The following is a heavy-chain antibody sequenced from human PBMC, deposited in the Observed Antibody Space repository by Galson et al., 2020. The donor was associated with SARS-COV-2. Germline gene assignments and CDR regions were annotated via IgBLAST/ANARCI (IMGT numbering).Heavy chain of an antibody. CDR2: ISGSGTNM. J-gene: IGHJ3*02. CDR3: ASPYLAAASCFGAFDI. D-gene: IGHD2-15*01. V-gene: IGHV3-48*03. Sequence: GGSLRLSCAGSGFTFSSYEMNWVRQAPGKGLEWVSYISGSGTNMYYADSVKGRFTISRDNARSSLYLQMTSLRAEDTAVYYCASPYLAAASCFGAFDIWGLGTMVTVSS. CDR1: GFTFSSYE.